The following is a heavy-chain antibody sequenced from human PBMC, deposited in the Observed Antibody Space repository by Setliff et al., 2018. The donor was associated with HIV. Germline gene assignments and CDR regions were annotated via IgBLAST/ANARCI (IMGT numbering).Heavy chain of an antibody. Sequence: PSETLSLTCTVSGGSITGYSWSWIRQPPGKGMEWIGYIYYNGSTNYNPSLKSRFTMLVDTSENHFTLKLTSVTAAGTAMYYCTRGIGGIGYYPDYWGQGTLVTVSS. D-gene: IGHD3-22*01. CDR3: TRGIGGIGYYPDY. CDR2: IYYNGST. CDR1: GGSITGYS. V-gene: IGHV4-59*01. J-gene: IGHJ4*02.